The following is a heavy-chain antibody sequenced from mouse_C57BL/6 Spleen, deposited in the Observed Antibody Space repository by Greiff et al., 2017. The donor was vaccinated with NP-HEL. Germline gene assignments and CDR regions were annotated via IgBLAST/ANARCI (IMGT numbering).Heavy chain of an antibody. CDR3: ARERLAYFDY. J-gene: IGHJ2*01. CDR1: GYAFTNYL. V-gene: IGHV1-54*01. Sequence: QVQLKESGAELVRPGTSVKVSCKASGYAFTNYLIEWVKQRPGQGLEWIGVINPGSGGTNYNEKFKGKATLTADKSSSTAYMQLSSLTSEDSAVYFCARERLAYFDYWGQGTTLTVSS. CDR2: INPGSGGT. D-gene: IGHD4-1*01.